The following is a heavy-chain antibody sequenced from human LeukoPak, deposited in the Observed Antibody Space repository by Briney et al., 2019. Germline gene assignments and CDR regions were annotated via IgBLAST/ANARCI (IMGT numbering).Heavy chain of an antibody. D-gene: IGHD3-10*01. CDR1: GFTVSTNY. J-gene: IGHJ4*02. CDR2: IYTGGST. CDR3: ARWFKGPFDY. V-gene: IGHV3-53*01. Sequence: PGGSLRLSCAASGFTVSTNYMSWVRQASGKGLEWVSVIYTGGSTYYADSVKGRFTISRDNSKNTLYLQMNSLRAEDTAVYYCARWFKGPFDYWGQGTLVTVSS.